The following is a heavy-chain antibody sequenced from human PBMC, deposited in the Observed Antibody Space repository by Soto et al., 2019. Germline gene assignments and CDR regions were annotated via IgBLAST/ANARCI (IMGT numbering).Heavy chain of an antibody. D-gene: IGHD3-10*01. V-gene: IGHV1-69*02. CDR2: IIPILGIA. Sequence: QVQLVQSGAEVKKPGSSVKVSCKASGGTFSSYTISWVRQAPGQGLEWMGRIIPILGIANYAQKFQGRVTLTXDXSPXTAYMELCSLRSEDTAVYYCASEEYYYGSGAFFDYGGQGTLVTVSS. CDR3: ASEEYYYGSGAFFDY. CDR1: GGTFSSYT. J-gene: IGHJ4*02.